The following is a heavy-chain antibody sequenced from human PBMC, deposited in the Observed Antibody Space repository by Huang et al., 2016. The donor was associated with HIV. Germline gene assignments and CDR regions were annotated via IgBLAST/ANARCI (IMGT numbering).Heavy chain of an antibody. Sequence: EAQLVESGGGLVQPGRSLRLSCAASGFTFDNYVMHWVRQVPGKGLEWVSGITWESAKIGYADSVKGRFTISRDNARSSLSLQMDSLRVEDTALYYCAKGKAYYDDSSGFDHWGQGTLVTVSS. CDR1: GFTFDNYV. CDR3: AKGKAYYDDSSGFDH. CDR2: ITWESAKI. V-gene: IGHV3-9*01. J-gene: IGHJ4*02. D-gene: IGHD3-22*01.